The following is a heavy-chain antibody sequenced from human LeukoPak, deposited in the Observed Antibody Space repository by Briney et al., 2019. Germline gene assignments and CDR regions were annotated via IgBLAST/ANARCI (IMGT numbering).Heavy chain of an antibody. CDR2: IYYSGST. CDR1: GGSLSGSSYY. D-gene: IGHD6-19*01. CDR3: ARRTSGLSGLWYFDL. V-gene: IGHV4-39*01. J-gene: IGHJ2*01. Sequence: SETLSLTCTVSGGSLSGSSYYWGWICQPPGKGLEWIGSIYYSGSTYYNPSLKSRVTISVDTSKNQFSLKLSSVTAADTAVYYCARRTSGLSGLWYFDLWGRGTLVTVSS.